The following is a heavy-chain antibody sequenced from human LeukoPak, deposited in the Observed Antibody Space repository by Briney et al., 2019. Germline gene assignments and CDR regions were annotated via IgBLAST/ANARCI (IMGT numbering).Heavy chain of an antibody. CDR2: IYTSGST. Sequence: SETLSLTCTVSNYSMTSGYYWTWIRQPAGKGLEWIGRIYTSGSTNYNPSLKSRVTISVNTSKNQFSLKLSSVTAADTAVYYCARATAVLYFVWLSNAFFDYWGKGTLVTVSS. CDR1: NYSMTSGYY. V-gene: IGHV4-61*02. J-gene: IGHJ4*02. D-gene: IGHD3-9*01. CDR3: ARATAVLYFVWLSNAFFDY.